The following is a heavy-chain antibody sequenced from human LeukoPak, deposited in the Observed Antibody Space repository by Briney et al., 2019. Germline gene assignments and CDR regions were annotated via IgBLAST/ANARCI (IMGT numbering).Heavy chain of an antibody. CDR2: IIPIFGTA. V-gene: IGHV1-69*13. Sequence: GASVKVSCKASGGTFSSYAISWVRQAPGQGLEWMGGIIPIFGTANYARKFQGRVTITADESTSTAHMELSSLRSEDTAVYYCARAAEGTGTWPFDYWGQGTLVTVSS. CDR1: GGTFSSYA. CDR3: ARAAEGTGTWPFDY. J-gene: IGHJ4*02. D-gene: IGHD1-1*01.